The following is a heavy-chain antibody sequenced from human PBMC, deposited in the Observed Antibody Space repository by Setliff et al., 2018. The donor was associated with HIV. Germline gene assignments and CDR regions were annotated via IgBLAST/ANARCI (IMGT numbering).Heavy chain of an antibody. Sequence: SETLSLTCTVYGGSISSHYWGWIRQPQGKGLEWIGYIYYSGSTNYNPSLKSRVTISVDTSKNQFSLKLSSVTAADTAGYYCARDWRLIGRDLPLDYYYYYMAVWGKGTTVTVSS. J-gene: IGHJ6*03. CDR1: GGSISSHY. V-gene: IGHV4-59*11. D-gene: IGHD3-22*01. CDR3: ARDWRLIGRDLPLDYYYYYMAV. CDR2: IYYSGST.